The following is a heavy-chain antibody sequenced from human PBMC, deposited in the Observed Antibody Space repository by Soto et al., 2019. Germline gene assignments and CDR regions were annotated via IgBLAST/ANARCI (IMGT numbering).Heavy chain of an antibody. CDR2: IKHSGST. D-gene: IGHD3-16*02. CDR1: GGSCSGYY. J-gene: IGHJ6*02. Sequence: PSETLSLTCGVEGGSCSGYYWSWIRQTPGKGREWIGEIKHSGSTNYNPSLKSRVTISVDTSKHQFSLKLSSVTAADTAVYYFARLMRKISRYSYYYGMDVRGQGTTVTVSS. V-gene: IGHV4-34*01. CDR3: ARLMRKISRYSYYYGMDV.